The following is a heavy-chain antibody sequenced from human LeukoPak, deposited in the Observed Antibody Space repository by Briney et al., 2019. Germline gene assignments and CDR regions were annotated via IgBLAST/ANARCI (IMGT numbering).Heavy chain of an antibody. CDR2: INQDGSDK. CDR3: AELGMIGGV. CDR1: GFSFSNSW. Sequence: PGGSLRLSCAASGFSFSNSWMSWIRQSPGKGPEWVANINQDGSDKYFVDSVKGRITISRDNAENSLYLQMNSLRAEDTAVYYCAELGMIGGVWGKGTTVTISS. D-gene: IGHD3-10*02. J-gene: IGHJ6*04. V-gene: IGHV3-7*01.